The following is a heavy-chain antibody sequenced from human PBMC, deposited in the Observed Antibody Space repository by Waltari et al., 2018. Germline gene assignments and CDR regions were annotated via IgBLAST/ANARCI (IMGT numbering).Heavy chain of an antibody. J-gene: IGHJ5*02. Sequence: QVKLQESGPGLVKPSGTLSLTCTVSGTSLPPNNWWSWVRQSPGKGLEWIGEIYHSGDSNYNPSLQSRVTISLDKSKNQISLKLTSVTAADTAVYYCAKVRVPAVMYNWFDPWGQGTLVTVSS. CDR3: AKVRVPAVMYNWFDP. V-gene: IGHV4-4*02. CDR1: GTSLPPNNW. CDR2: IYHSGDS. D-gene: IGHD2-2*01.